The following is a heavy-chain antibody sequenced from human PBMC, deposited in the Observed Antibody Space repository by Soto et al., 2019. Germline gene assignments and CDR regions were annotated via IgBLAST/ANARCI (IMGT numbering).Heavy chain of an antibody. CDR1: GFTFSSYA. D-gene: IGHD2-2*01. CDR2: ISYDGSNK. Sequence: QVQLVESGGGVVQPGRSLRLSCAASGFTFSSYAMHWVRQAPGKGLEWVAVISYDGSNKYYADSVKGRFTISRDNFKNPGVWERKGRGAGGTGVYYGGGGGGGGNIVVVPAAPAGNYGMDVWGQGTTVTVSS. CDR3: GGGGGGGNIVVVPAAPAGNYGMDV. V-gene: IGHV3-30-3*01. J-gene: IGHJ6*02.